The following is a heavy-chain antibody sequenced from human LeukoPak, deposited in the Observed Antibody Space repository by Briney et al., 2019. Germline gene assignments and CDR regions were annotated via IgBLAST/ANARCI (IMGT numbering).Heavy chain of an antibody. Sequence: SETLSLTCTVSGGSISIYYWSWIRQPPGKGLEWLGYTYNSGSTLYNPSLKSRVTISVDTSKNQFSLKLSSVTAADTAVYYCAARYNTLKYYFDYWGQGTLVTVSS. CDR2: TYNSGST. CDR1: GGSISIYY. V-gene: IGHV4-59*01. CDR3: AARYNTLKYYFDY. J-gene: IGHJ4*02. D-gene: IGHD5-24*01.